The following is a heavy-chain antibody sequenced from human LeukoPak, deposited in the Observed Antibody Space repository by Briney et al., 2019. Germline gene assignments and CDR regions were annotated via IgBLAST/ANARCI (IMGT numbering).Heavy chain of an antibody. CDR3: AKGPLWDPFSDY. CDR2: LNPNTGVT. D-gene: IGHD1-26*01. Sequence: GASVKVSCKTSGYTFSGYYMHWVRQAPGQGLEWMGWLNPNTGVTKYAQKFPGRVTMTRDTSISTAYMELSRLTSDDTAVYYCAKGPLWDPFSDYWGQGTLVTVSS. CDR1: GYTFSGYY. J-gene: IGHJ4*02. V-gene: IGHV1-2*02.